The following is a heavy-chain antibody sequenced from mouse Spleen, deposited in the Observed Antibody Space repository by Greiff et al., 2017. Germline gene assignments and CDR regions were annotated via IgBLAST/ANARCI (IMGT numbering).Heavy chain of an antibody. Sequence: QVQLQQPGAELVKPGASVKLSCKASGYTFTSYWMHWVKQRPGQGLEWIGEINPSNGRTNYNEKFKSKATLTVDKSSSTAYMQLSSLTSEDSAVYYCAREGAGQSGPFDYWGQGTTLTVSS. V-gene: IGHV1S81*02. CDR1: GYTFTSYW. D-gene: IGHD3-2*02. CDR2: INPSNGRT. J-gene: IGHJ2*01. CDR3: AREGAGQSGPFDY.